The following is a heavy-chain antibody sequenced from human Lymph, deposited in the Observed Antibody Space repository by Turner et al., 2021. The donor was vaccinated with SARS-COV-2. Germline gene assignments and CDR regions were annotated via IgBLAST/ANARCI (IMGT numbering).Heavy chain of an antibody. Sequence: QLPLQESVPALVKPSESLSLTCTFSGCSISSSNYYWGSIRQPPGKGLDWIDSISYSGSTYNNPSRKSRVTKSAKKTKNHFSLKLSSVTAADKAWYYGAIRRWIRGPIDYWGQGTLVTVSS. V-gene: IGHV4-39*02. CDR3: AIRRWIRGPIDY. CDR1: GCSISSSNYY. CDR2: ISYSGST. J-gene: IGHJ4*02. D-gene: IGHD1-1*01.